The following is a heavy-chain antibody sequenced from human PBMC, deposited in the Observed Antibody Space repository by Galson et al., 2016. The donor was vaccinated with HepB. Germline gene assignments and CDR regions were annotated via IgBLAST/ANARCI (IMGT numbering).Heavy chain of an antibody. CDR3: AKRHEYCPPVGCSVDY. Sequence: GMHWVRQAPGKGLEWVAADSVHGGRKFYADAVKGRFTISRDSANNMLFLQMTSLRADDTAVYYCAKRHEYCPPVGCSVDYWGQGTLVSVS. D-gene: IGHD3-10*02. J-gene: IGHJ4*02. CDR2: DSVHGGRK. V-gene: IGHV3-30*18.